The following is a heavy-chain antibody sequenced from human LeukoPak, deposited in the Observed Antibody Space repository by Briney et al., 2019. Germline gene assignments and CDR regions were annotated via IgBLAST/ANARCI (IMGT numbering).Heavy chain of an antibody. CDR1: GYTFTSYG. V-gene: IGHV1-18*01. D-gene: IGHD7-27*01. CDR2: ISAYNGNT. Sequence: ASVKVSCKASGYTFTSYGISWVRQAPGQGLEWMGWISAYNGNTNYAQKLQGRVTMTTDTSTSTAYMELRSLRSDDAAVYFCARTGDWALDWFFDLWGRGTLVTVSS. J-gene: IGHJ2*01. CDR3: ARTGDWALDWFFDL.